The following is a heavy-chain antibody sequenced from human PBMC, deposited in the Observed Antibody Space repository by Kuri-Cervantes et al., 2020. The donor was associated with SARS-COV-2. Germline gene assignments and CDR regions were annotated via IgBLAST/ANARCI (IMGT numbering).Heavy chain of an antibody. Sequence: GSLRLSCTVSGGSISSHYWSWIRQPPGKGLEWIGYIYYSGSTNYNPSLKSRVTISVDTYKNQFSLKLSSVTAADTAVYYCARDLRSTTVTTSYYYYYYYMDVWGKGTTVTVSS. CDR3: ARDLRSTTVTTSYYYYYYYMDV. J-gene: IGHJ6*03. CDR1: GGSISSHY. CDR2: IYYSGST. V-gene: IGHV4-59*11. D-gene: IGHD4-11*01.